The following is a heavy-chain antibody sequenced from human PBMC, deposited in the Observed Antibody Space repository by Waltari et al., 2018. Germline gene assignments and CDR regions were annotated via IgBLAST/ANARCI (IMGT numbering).Heavy chain of an antibody. D-gene: IGHD3-3*01. CDR3: ARHINFWSGYYFDS. CDR2: IYYPGTT. Sequence: QLQLQESGPQLVKPSETLSLTCPVSGASLDNPTHYWGGVRQPPGKGLQWIGSIYYPGTTYYNPSLKSRMTISADTSKTQFSLRLSSVTAADTAVYYCARHINFWSGYYFDSWGQGTLVTVSS. CDR1: GASLDNPTHY. V-gene: IGHV4-39*01. J-gene: IGHJ4*02.